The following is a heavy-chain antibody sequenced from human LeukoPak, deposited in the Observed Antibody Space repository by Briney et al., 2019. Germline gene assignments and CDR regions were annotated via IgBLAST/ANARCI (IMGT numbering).Heavy chain of an antibody. CDR2: ISGSGVST. CDR1: EFTFNNYA. D-gene: IGHD6-25*01. V-gene: IGHV3-23*01. CDR3: ALHGGTI. J-gene: IGHJ3*02. Sequence: GGSLRLSCAASEFTFNNYAMSWVRQAPGKGLEWVSTISGSGVSTYYADSVKGRFTISRDNSKNTLYLQMNSLRAEDTAVYYCALHGGTIWGQGTMVTVSS.